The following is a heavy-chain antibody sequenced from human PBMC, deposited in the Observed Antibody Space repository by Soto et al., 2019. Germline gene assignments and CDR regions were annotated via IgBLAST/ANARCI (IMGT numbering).Heavy chain of an antibody. CDR2: MFFRGNT. CDR3: ARHDREFSGPGSYDFFDH. D-gene: IGHD3-10*01. Sequence: XGTLSLTYTVSGASISSDSYFGGWIRQPPGKGLEWIGNMFFRGNTYYNPSLKSRVSVVVDTSKNQFSLRLSSMTAADTAVYYCARHDREFSGPGSYDFFDHWGQGIQVTVSS. J-gene: IGHJ4*02. CDR1: GASISSDSYF. V-gene: IGHV4-39*01.